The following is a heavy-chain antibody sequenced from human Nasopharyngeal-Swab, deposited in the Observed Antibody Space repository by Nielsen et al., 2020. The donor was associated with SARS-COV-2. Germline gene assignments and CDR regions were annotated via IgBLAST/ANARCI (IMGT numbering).Heavy chain of an antibody. CDR2: ISYDGSNK. V-gene: IGHV3-30-3*01. Sequence: GESLKISCAASGFTFSSYAMHWVRPAPGKGLEWVAVISYDGSNKYYADSVKGRFTISRDNSKNTLYLQMNSLRAEDTAVYYCARDLGGYLDYWGQGTLVTVSS. CDR3: ARDLGGYLDY. J-gene: IGHJ4*02. CDR1: GFTFSSYA. D-gene: IGHD2-15*01.